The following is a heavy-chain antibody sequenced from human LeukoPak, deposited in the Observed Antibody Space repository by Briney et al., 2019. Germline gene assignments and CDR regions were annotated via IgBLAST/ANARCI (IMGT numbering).Heavy chain of an antibody. D-gene: IGHD3-22*01. CDR1: GGSISSYY. J-gene: IGHJ3*02. CDR3: ARDDSSGSHDAFDI. V-gene: IGHV4-59*01. Sequence: PSETLSLTCTVSGGSISSYYWSWIRQPPGKGLEWIGYIYYSGSTNYNPSLKSRVTISVDTSKNQFSLKLSSVTAADTAVYYCARDDSSGSHDAFDIWGQGTMVTVSS. CDR2: IYYSGST.